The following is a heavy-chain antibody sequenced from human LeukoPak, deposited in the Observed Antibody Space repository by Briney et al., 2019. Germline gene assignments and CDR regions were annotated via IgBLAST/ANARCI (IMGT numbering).Heavy chain of an antibody. CDR2: IKNGGNDP. V-gene: IGHV3-23*01. CDR3: ARGGHDFNPFYW. J-gene: IGHJ4*02. D-gene: IGHD2-21*02. Sequence: GSLRLSCAASGFSFSIYAMGWVRQAPGKGLEWVSSIKNGGNDPFYADSVKGRFTISRDNSKNTLFLQLSSLRAEDSAVYYCARGGHDFNPFYWWGQGTLVTVSS. CDR1: GFSFSIYA.